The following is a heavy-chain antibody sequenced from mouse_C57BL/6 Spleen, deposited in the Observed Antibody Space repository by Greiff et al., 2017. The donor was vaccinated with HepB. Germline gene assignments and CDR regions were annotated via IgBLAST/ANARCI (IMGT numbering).Heavy chain of an antibody. CDR3: ARGDYGSSYDAMDY. CDR1: GYAFSSYW. J-gene: IGHJ4*01. D-gene: IGHD1-1*01. CDR2: IYPGDGDT. Sequence: QVQLQQSGAELVKPGASVKISCKASGYAFSSYWMNWVKQRPGKGLEWIGQIYPGDGDTTYNGKFKGKATLTADKSPSTAYMHLSSLTSEESAVYFCARGDYGSSYDAMDYWGQGTSVTVSS. V-gene: IGHV1-80*01.